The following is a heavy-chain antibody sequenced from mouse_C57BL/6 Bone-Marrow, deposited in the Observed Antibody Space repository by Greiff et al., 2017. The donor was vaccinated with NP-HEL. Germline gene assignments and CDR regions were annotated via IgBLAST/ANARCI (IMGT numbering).Heavy chain of an antibody. CDR2: IWSGGST. Sequence: QVQLKESGPGLVQPSQSLSITCTVSGFSLTSYGVHWVRQPPGKGLEWLGVIWSGGSTDYNAAFISRLSISKDNSKSQVFFKMNSLQADDTAIYYCAILRRRGSYYAMDYWGKGTSVTVSS. CDR3: AILRRRGSYYAMDY. CDR1: GFSLTSYG. V-gene: IGHV2-4*01. D-gene: IGHD2-4*01. J-gene: IGHJ4*01.